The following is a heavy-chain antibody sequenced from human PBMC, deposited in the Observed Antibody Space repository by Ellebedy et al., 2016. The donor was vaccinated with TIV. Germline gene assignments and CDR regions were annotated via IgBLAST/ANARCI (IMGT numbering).Heavy chain of an antibody. CDR2: IYYSGST. V-gene: IGHV4-59*01. J-gene: IGHJ2*01. CDR1: GGSISSYY. Sequence: GSLRLSCTVSGGSISSYYWSWIRQPPGKGLEWIGYIYYSGSTNYNPSLKSRVTISVDTSKNQFSLKLSSVTAADTAVYYCARVNYYDSRANYWYFDLWGRGTLVTVSS. CDR3: ARVNYYDSRANYWYFDL. D-gene: IGHD3-22*01.